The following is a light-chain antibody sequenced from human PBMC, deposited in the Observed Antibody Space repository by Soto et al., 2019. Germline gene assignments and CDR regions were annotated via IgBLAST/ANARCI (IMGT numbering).Light chain of an antibody. CDR1: QSVSSSY. CDR3: QQYCSSPPLT. Sequence: EIVLTQSPGSLSLSPGDRATLSCRASQSVSSSYLAWYQQKPGQAPRLLIYGASSRATGIPDRFSGSGSGTDFTLTISSLQPEDFAVYYCQQYCSSPPLTFGGGTKVEIK. CDR2: GAS. V-gene: IGKV3-20*01. J-gene: IGKJ4*01.